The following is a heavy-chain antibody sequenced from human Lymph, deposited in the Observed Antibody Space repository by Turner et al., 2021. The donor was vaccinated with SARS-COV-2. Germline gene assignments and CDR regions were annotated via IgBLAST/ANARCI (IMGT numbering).Heavy chain of an antibody. V-gene: IGHV3-53*02. CDR2: IYIGGTT. Sequence: EVLLVATAGGLIQPGRSLRHSCAASGFTVSSNYMSWVRQAPGRGLECVSVIYIGGTTYYADSVKGRFTISRDNSKHTLYLQMNSLRAEDTAVYYCARDLGPLAFDIWGQGTMVTVSS. J-gene: IGHJ3*02. CDR1: GFTVSSNY. CDR3: ARDLGPLAFDI.